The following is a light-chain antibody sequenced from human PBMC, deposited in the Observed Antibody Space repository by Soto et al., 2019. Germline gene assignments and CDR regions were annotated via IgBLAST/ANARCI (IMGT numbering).Light chain of an antibody. J-gene: IGKJ1*01. Sequence: VLTQSPGTLSLSPGERATLSCRASQSVSRYLAWYQQKPGQAPRLLISDTSNRATGIPARFSGSGSGTEFTLTISSLQPDDFATYYCQHYNSYSEAFGQGTKVDIK. CDR1: QSVSRY. CDR3: QHYNSYSEA. V-gene: IGKV3-11*01. CDR2: DTS.